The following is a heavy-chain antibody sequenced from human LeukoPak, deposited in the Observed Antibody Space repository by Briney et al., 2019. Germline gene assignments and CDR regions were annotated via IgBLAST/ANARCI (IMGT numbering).Heavy chain of an antibody. J-gene: IGHJ4*02. D-gene: IGHD3-3*01. CDR3: ARLREIPVFGVVTKSTSYFDY. CDR2: ISPSGDIK. CDR1: GFTFSRHG. V-gene: IGHV3-21*01. Sequence: GGSLRLSCAASGFTFSRHGMNWVRQAPGKGLEWVSGISPSGDIKYYVDSVKGRFTVSRDNAKNSLYLQMNSLRAEDTAVYYCARLREIPVFGVVTKSTSYFDYWGQGTLVTVSS.